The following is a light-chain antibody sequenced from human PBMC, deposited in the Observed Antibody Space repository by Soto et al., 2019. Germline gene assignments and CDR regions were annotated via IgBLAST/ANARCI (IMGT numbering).Light chain of an antibody. CDR3: QQAHILPST. J-gene: IGKJ1*01. CDR2: STS. V-gene: IGKV1-12*01. CDR1: QGINSW. Sequence: DIQMTQSPSSVSASAGDRVNITCRASQGINSWVGWYQQKPGEAPKLLIYSTSFLQSGVPSRFSGSRSGTDFIRTISILQPEDFATLFWQQAHILPSTLGQGTKVELK.